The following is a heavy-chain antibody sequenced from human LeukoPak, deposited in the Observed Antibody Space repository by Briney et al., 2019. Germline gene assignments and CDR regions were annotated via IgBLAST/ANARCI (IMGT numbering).Heavy chain of an antibody. V-gene: IGHV3-11*06. D-gene: IGHD1-14*01. CDR1: GFIFNDYY. Sequence: PGGSLRLSCAASGFIFNDYYMSWIRQAPGKGLEWLSYINIGGTNTHYADSVKGRFTISRDNAKNTLYLQMNSLRVEDTAVYYCVRKFATGDWGQGTLVTVSS. CDR2: INIGGTNT. J-gene: IGHJ4*02. CDR3: VRKFATGD.